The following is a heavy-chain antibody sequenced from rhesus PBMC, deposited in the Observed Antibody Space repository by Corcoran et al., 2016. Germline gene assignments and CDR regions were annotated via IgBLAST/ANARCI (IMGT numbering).Heavy chain of an antibody. CDR1: GGSFSSYW. CDR3: ARCDSNRFDY. V-gene: IGHV4-80*01. J-gene: IGHJ4*01. D-gene: IGHD4-23*01. CDR2: INGNSGST. Sequence: QVQLQESGPGLVKPSETLSLTCAVSGGSFSSYWWSWIRQPPGKGLVWIGEINGNSGSTNYNPSIKSRVTMSKDASKNQFSLKLSSVTAADTAVYYCARCDSNRFDYWGQGVLVTVSS.